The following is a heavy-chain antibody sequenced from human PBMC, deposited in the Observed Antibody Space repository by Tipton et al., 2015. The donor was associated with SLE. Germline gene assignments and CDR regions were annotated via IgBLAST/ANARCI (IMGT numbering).Heavy chain of an antibody. V-gene: IGHV4-30-4*01. J-gene: IGHJ4*02. D-gene: IGHD6-13*01. Sequence: TLSLTCTVSGGSISSGDYYWSWIRQPPGKGLEWIGYIYYSGSTYYNPSLRSRVTISVDTSKNQFSLRLTSLTAADTAVYYCASSSWYDYWGQGTLVTVSS. CDR1: GGSISSGDYY. CDR2: IYYSGST. CDR3: ASSSWYDY.